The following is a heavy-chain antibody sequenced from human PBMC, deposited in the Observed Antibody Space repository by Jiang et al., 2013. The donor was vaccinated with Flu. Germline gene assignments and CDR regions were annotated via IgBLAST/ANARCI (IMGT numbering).Heavy chain of an antibody. J-gene: IGHJ4*02. CDR3: AILISTLTTVDY. CDR1: GYTFTSYG. V-gene: IGHV1-18*04. Sequence: SGAEVKKPGASVKVSCKASGYTFTSYGISWVRQAPGQGLEWMGWISAYNGNTKYVEKFQGRVTMTTDTATSTAYMELRSLRSDDTAVYYCAILISTLTTVDYWGQGTLVTVSS. CDR2: ISAYNGNT. D-gene: IGHD3-9*01.